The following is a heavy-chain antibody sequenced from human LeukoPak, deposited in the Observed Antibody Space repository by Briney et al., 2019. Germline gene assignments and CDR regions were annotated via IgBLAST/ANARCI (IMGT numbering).Heavy chain of an antibody. V-gene: IGHV3-53*01. Sequence: GGSLRLSCAASGFTVSSNYMSWVRQAPGKGLEWVSVIYSGGSTYYADSVKGRFTISRDNSKNTLYLQMSSLRAEDTAVYYCARTVDTAMVTPYFDYWGQGTLVTVSS. CDR2: IYSGGST. CDR1: GFTVSSNY. D-gene: IGHD5-18*01. J-gene: IGHJ4*02. CDR3: ARTVDTAMVTPYFDY.